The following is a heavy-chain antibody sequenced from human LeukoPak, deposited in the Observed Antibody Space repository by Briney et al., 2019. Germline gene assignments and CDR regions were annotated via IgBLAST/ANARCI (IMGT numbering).Heavy chain of an antibody. J-gene: IGHJ5*02. CDR3: ARDGCSGTSCHGNWFDP. CDR2: IYYSGST. V-gene: IGHV4-31*03. CDR1: GGSISSGGYY. D-gene: IGHD2-2*01. Sequence: PSETLSLTCTVSGGSISSGGYYWSWIRQHPGKGLEWIGYIYYSGSTYYNPSLKSRVTISVDTSKNQFSLKLSSVTAADTAVYYCARDGCSGTSCHGNWFDPWGQGTLVTVSS.